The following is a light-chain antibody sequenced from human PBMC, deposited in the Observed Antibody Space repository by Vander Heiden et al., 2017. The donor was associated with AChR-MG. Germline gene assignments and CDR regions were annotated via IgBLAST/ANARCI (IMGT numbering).Light chain of an antibody. V-gene: IGKV4-1*01. CDR3: QQYYKTPLT. CDR1: QSVLYSSTNKNY. J-gene: IGKJ4*01. Sequence: DIVMTQSPDSLAVSLGERATINCKSSQSVLYSSTNKNYLAWYQQKPGQPPKLLFYWASARESGVPDRFSGSGSGTDFTLTISSLQAEDVAVYYCQQYYKTPLTFGGGTKVEIK. CDR2: WAS.